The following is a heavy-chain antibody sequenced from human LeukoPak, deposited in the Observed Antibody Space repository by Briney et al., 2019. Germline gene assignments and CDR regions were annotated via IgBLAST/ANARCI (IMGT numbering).Heavy chain of an antibody. V-gene: IGHV3-48*03. D-gene: IGHD2-15*01. CDR1: GFTFSSYD. J-gene: IGHJ4*02. Sequence: GGSLRLSCAASGFTFSSYDMNWVRQAPGKGLEWVSYISSSGSTIYYADSVKGRFTISRDNAKNSLYLQMNSLRAEDTAVYYCARKDSAGDYFDYWGQGTLVTVSS. CDR3: ARKDSAGDYFDY. CDR2: ISSSGSTI.